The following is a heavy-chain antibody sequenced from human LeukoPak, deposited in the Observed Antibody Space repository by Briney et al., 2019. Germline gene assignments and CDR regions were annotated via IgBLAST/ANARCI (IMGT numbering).Heavy chain of an antibody. J-gene: IGHJ4*02. D-gene: IGHD2-15*01. V-gene: IGHV3-66*02. CDR1: GFTVSDIY. Sequence: GGSLRLSCAASGFTVSDIYMSWVRQAPGKGLEWVSVIHSDDNTYYADSVKGRFTISRDNSKNTLYLQMNSLRVEDTAVYYCARERYCSSGSCPNSNRYFGSWGQGTLVTVSS. CDR3: ARERYCSSGSCPNSNRYFGS. CDR2: IHSDDNT.